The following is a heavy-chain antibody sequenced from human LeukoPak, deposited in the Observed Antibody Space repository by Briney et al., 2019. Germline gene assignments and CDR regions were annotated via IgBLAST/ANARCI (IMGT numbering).Heavy chain of an antibody. CDR3: ATLYYGSGSYYTMKHFDY. CDR2: FDPEDGET. D-gene: IGHD3-10*01. V-gene: IGHV1-24*01. CDR1: GYTLTELS. Sequence: GASVKVSCKVSGYTLTELSMHWVRQAPGKGLEWMGGFDPEDGETIYAQKFQGRVTMTEDTSTDTAYMELSSLRSEDTAVYYCATLYYGSGSYYTMKHFDYWGPGTLVTVSS. J-gene: IGHJ4*02.